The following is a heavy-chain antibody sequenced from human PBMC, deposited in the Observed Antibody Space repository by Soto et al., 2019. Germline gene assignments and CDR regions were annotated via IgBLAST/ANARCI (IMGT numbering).Heavy chain of an antibody. V-gene: IGHV3-66*01. J-gene: IGHJ4*02. CDR1: GFTVSSNY. CDR3: ARVGSGSYYFGYFDY. Sequence: GGSLRLSCAASGFTVSSNYMSWVRQAPGKGLEWVSVIYSGGSTYYADSVKGRFTISRDNSKNTLYLQMNSLRAEDTAVYYCARVGSGSYYFGYFDYWGQGTLVTVSS. CDR2: IYSGGST. D-gene: IGHD3-10*01.